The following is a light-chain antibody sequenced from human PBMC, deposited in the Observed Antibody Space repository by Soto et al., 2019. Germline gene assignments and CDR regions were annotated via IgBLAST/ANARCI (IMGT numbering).Light chain of an antibody. CDR1: QSVSSN. Sequence: EMVLTQSPATLSVSPGERATLSCRASQSVSSNLAWYQQKPGQAPRLLISGASTRATGIPARFSGSGSGTEFTLTISSLQSEDFAVYYCQQYNEWPWTFGQGTEVEIK. CDR3: QQYNEWPWT. J-gene: IGKJ1*01. CDR2: GAS. V-gene: IGKV3-15*01.